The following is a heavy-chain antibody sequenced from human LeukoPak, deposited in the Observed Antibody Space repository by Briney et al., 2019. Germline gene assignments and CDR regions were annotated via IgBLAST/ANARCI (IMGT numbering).Heavy chain of an antibody. J-gene: IGHJ6*03. CDR1: GFTFSSYG. Sequence: GGSLRLSCAASGFTFSSYGMHWVRQAPGKGLEWVAFIRYDGSNKYYADSVKGRFTISRDNSKNTLYLQMYSLRAEDTAVYYCAKGKYSGYDEYYYYMDVWGKGTTVTVSS. CDR3: AKGKYSGYDEYYYYMDV. V-gene: IGHV3-30*02. CDR2: IRYDGSNK. D-gene: IGHD5-12*01.